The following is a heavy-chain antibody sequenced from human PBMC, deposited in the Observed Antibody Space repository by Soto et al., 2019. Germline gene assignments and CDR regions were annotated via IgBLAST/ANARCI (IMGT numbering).Heavy chain of an antibody. CDR1: GFTFSSYW. V-gene: IGHV3-7*01. CDR2: IKQDGSEK. J-gene: IGHJ6*03. CDR3: ARERSCSGGSCSVDYYYYMDV. D-gene: IGHD2-15*01. Sequence: EVQLVESGGGLVQPGGSLRLSCAASGFTFSSYWMSWVRQAPGKGLEWVANIKQDGSEKYYVDSVKGRFTISRDNAKNSLYLQMNSLRAEDTAVYYCARERSCSGGSCSVDYYYYMDVWGKGTTVTVSS.